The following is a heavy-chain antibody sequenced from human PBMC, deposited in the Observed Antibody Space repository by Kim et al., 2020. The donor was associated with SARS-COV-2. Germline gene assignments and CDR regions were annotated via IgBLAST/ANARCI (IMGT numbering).Heavy chain of an antibody. J-gene: IGHJ4*02. V-gene: IGHV3-66*04. Sequence: GGSLRLSCAASGFTFSSNYMRWVRQAPGKGLEWVSVIYSGGGTNYADSVKSRFTISRDNSENTLYLQMNSLRAEDTSVYYCARRYSSSGFLDYWGQGTMVTVSS. CDR3: ARRYSSSGFLDY. D-gene: IGHD6-13*01. CDR2: IYSGGGT. CDR1: GFTFSSNY.